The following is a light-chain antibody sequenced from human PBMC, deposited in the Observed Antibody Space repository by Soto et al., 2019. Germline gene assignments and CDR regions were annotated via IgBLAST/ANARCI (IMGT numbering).Light chain of an antibody. CDR2: EVS. Sequence: QSALTQPVSVSGSPGQSITISCTGTSSDFGLYNYVSWYQQHPGKAPKLMIFEVSYRPSGVSNRFSGSMSGNTASLTISGLQTEDEADYFCSSYTDSNTRVFGGGTKVTVL. CDR3: SSYTDSNTRV. J-gene: IGLJ2*01. CDR1: SSDFGLYNY. V-gene: IGLV2-14*01.